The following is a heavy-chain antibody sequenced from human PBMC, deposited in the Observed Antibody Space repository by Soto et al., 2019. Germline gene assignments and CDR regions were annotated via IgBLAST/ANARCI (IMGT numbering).Heavy chain of an antibody. CDR1: GGSIRSGGYY. J-gene: IGHJ6*02. CDR3: ARGSEDYSDAYYYYGMDV. CDR2: IYYSGST. Sequence: SETLSLTCIFYGGSIRSGGYYWSWIRQHPGKGLEWIGYIYYSGSTYYNPSLKSRVTISVDTSKNQFSLKLSSVTAADTAVYYCARGSEDYSDAYYYYGMDVWGQGTTVTVSS. V-gene: IGHV4-31*03. D-gene: IGHD4-17*01.